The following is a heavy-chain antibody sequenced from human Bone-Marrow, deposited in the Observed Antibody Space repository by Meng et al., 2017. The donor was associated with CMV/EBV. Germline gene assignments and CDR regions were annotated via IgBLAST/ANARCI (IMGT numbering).Heavy chain of an antibody. D-gene: IGHD2-2*01. Sequence: GSLRLSCTVSGASVRSGGHYWSWIRQPPGKGLEWIGYLYNSGNTYYNPSLKSRVTISVDTSKNQFSLKLSSVTAADTAVYYCAGDIVVVPAAAGAFDIWGQGTMVTVSS. CDR2: LYNSGNT. CDR3: AGDIVVVPAAAGAFDI. CDR1: GASVRSGGHY. V-gene: IGHV4-61*08. J-gene: IGHJ3*02.